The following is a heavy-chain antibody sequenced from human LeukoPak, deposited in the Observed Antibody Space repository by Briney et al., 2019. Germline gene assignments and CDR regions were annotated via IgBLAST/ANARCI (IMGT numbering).Heavy chain of an antibody. CDR1: GFTVSRNY. V-gene: IGHV3-53*01. D-gene: IGHD2-21*02. CDR2: IYSSGST. CDR3: ARLFAPFCGNDCGQFDY. Sequence: GGSLRLSCAVSGFTVSRNYMAWVRQAPGGGLEWVSVIYSSGSTLYADSVKGRFTISRDNSKNTLYLQMNSLRAEDTAVYYCARLFAPFCGNDCGQFDYWGQGTLVTVSS. J-gene: IGHJ4*02.